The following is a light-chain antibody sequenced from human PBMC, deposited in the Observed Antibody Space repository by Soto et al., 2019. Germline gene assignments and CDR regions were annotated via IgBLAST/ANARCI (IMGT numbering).Light chain of an antibody. V-gene: IGKV3-11*01. J-gene: IGKJ5*01. CDR1: QSVSRY. CDR3: QQRSNWPLEVT. CDR2: DAS. Sequence: EIVLTQSPATLSLSPGERATLCCRASQSVSRYLAWYQQKPGQAPRLLIYDASKRATGIPARFSGSGSGTDFTLTISSLEAEDFAVYYCQQRSNWPLEVTFGQGTRLEIK.